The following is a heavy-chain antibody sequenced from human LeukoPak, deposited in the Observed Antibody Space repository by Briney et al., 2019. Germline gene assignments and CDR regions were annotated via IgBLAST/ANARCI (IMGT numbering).Heavy chain of an antibody. V-gene: IGHV4-34*01. J-gene: IGHJ5*02. CDR2: INARGDT. CDR3: ARGQVPAARGYNWFDP. CDR1: GWSFNDYY. D-gene: IGHD2-2*01. Sequence: PSETLSLTCAVYGWSFNDYYWNWIRQPPGKGLEWIGEINARGDTNYNPSLKSRVTISVDTSKKQFSLGLTSMIAADTALYYCARGQVPAARGYNWFDPWGQGTLVTVSS.